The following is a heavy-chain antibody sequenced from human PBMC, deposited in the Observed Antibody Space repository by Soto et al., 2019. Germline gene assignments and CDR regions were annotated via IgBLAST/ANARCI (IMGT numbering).Heavy chain of an antibody. D-gene: IGHD4-4*01. CDR3: AHRLLPYSHEFDY. Sequence: QITLNESGPLLVKTTETLTLTCTFSGFSLSTRGVGVGWIRQPPGKALEWLALMYWDDDKRYSPSLESMITITKDTPKNKVVLTLTNLVPVNTATYCCAHRLLPYSHEFDYWGQGALVTFSS. J-gene: IGHJ4*02. CDR1: GFSLSTRGVG. V-gene: IGHV2-5*02. CDR2: MYWDDDK.